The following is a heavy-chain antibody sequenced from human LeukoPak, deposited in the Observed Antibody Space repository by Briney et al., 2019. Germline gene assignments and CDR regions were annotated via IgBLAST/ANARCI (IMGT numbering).Heavy chain of an antibody. CDR1: GFTFSHYA. CDR3: AREGGQQLGLYCFDY. D-gene: IGHD6-13*01. CDR2: ISSSSTYT. Sequence: GGSLRLSCAASGFTFSHYAMSWVRQAPGRGLEWVSSISSSSTYTYHADSVKGRFTISRDNAKNSLYLQMNNLRVEDTAVYYCAREGGQQLGLYCFDYWGQGTLVTVSS. V-gene: IGHV3-21*01. J-gene: IGHJ4*02.